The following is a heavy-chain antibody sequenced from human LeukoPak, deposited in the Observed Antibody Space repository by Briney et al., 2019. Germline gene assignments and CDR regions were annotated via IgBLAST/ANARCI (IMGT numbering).Heavy chain of an antibody. CDR1: GGSFSGYY. CDR3: ARETVTPLTWFDP. J-gene: IGHJ5*02. Sequence: PSETLSLTCAVYGGSFSGYYWSWIRQPPGKGLEWIGKINHSGSTNYNPSLKSRVTISVDTSKNQFSLKLSSVTAADTAVYYCARETVTPLTWFDPWGQGTLVTVSS. V-gene: IGHV4-34*01. CDR2: INHSGST. D-gene: IGHD4-17*01.